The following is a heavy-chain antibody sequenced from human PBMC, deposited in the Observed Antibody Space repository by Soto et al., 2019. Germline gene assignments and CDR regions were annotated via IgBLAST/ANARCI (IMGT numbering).Heavy chain of an antibody. V-gene: IGHV4-59*01. D-gene: IGHD2-2*01. J-gene: IGHJ4*02. CDR3: ARFYCSSTSCPPPGYFDY. CDR1: GGSISSYY. CDR2: IYYSGST. Sequence: PSETLSLTCTVSGGSISSYYWSWIRQPPGKGLEWIGYIYYSGSTNYNPSLKSRVTISVDTSKNQFSLKLSSVTAADTAVYYCARFYCSSTSCPPPGYFDYWGQGTLVTVSS.